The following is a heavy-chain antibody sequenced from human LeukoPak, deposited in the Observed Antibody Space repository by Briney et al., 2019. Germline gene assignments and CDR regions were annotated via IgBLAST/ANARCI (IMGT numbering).Heavy chain of an antibody. CDR1: GDSVSSNSAA. D-gene: IGHD3-22*01. CDR3: ARARDYPYYYDSSGYSFDY. Sequence: SQTLSLTCAISGDSVSSNSAAWNWIRQSPSRGLEWLGRTYYRSKWYNDYAVSVKSRITINPDTSKNQFSLQLNSVTPEDTAVYYCARARDYPYYYDSSGYSFDYWGQGTLVTVSS. CDR2: TYYRSKWYN. V-gene: IGHV6-1*01. J-gene: IGHJ4*02.